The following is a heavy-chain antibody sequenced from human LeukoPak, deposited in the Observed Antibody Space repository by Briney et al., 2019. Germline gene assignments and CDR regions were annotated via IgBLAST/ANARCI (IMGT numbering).Heavy chain of an antibody. CDR3: ARGSSDYYDSSGYYYPY. CDR1: GYTFTSYD. J-gene: IGHJ4*02. V-gene: IGHV1-8*01. CDR2: MNPNNGNT. Sequence: ASVKVSCMASGYTFTSYDINLVRQATGQGLEWMGWMNPNNGNTGYAQKFQGRVTMTGNTSISTAYMELSSLRSEDTAVYYCARGSSDYYDSSGYYYPYWGQGTLVTVSS. D-gene: IGHD3-22*01.